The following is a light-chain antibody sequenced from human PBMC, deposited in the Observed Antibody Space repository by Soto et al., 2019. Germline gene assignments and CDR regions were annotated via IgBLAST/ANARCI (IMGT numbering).Light chain of an antibody. Sequence: EIVMTQSPATLSVSPGERATLSCRASQSVSSNLAWYQQKPGQAPRLLIYDASTRATGIPARFSGSGSGTEFTLTISSLQSEDCAVYYCQQYNNWHTFGQGTKVEIK. CDR2: DAS. CDR1: QSVSSN. CDR3: QQYNNWHT. V-gene: IGKV3-15*01. J-gene: IGKJ1*01.